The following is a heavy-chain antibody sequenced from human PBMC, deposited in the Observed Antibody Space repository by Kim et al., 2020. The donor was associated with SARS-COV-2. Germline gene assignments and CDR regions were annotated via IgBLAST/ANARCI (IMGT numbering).Heavy chain of an antibody. Sequence: SETLSLTCTVSGGSISSSSYYWGWIRQPPGKGLEWIGSIYYSGSTYYNPSLKSRVTISVDTSKNQFSLKLSSVTAADTAVYYCARRSGWYYFDYWGQGTLVTVSS. D-gene: IGHD6-19*01. J-gene: IGHJ4*02. CDR1: GGSISSSSYY. CDR3: ARRSGWYYFDY. V-gene: IGHV4-39*01. CDR2: IYYSGST.